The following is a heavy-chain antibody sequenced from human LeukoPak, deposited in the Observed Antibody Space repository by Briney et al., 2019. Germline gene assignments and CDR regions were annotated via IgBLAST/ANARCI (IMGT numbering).Heavy chain of an antibody. V-gene: IGHV3-33*06. Sequence: TGGSLRLSCTASGFTFSSCDMHWVRQAPGKGGEWVAVIWYDGSNKYYADSVKGRFTISRDNSKNTLYLQMNSLRAEDTAVYYCANLGHAFDIWGQGTMVTVSS. CDR1: GFTFSSCD. J-gene: IGHJ3*02. CDR2: IWYDGSNK. D-gene: IGHD3-16*01. CDR3: ANLGHAFDI.